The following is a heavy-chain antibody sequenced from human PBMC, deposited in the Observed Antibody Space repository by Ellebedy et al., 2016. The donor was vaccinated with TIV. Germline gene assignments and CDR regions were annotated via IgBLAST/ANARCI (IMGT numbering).Heavy chain of an antibody. Sequence: GGSLRLSCAASGFSFSPYTMNWVRQAPGKGLEWVASISSRSTYIYYADSVKGRFTISRDNAKNSLILQMNSLRAEDTAVYYCARGGYGGHDSVDAFDIWGPGTMVTVSS. D-gene: IGHD5-12*01. CDR1: GFSFSPYT. J-gene: IGHJ3*02. CDR2: ISSRSTYI. V-gene: IGHV3-21*04. CDR3: ARGGYGGHDSVDAFDI.